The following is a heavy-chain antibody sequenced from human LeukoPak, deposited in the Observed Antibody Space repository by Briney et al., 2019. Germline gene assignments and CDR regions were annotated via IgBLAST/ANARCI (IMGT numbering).Heavy chain of an antibody. V-gene: IGHV4-30-2*01. CDR1: GASISSGTYY. CDR3: ARDKTLGV. D-gene: IGHD1-26*01. CDR2: IYHSGST. Sequence: SETLSLTCSVSGASISSGTYYWTWIRQPPGKGLEWIGYIYHSGSTYYNPSLKSRVTISVDRSKNQFSLKLSSVTAADTAVYYCARDKTLGVWGQGTLVTVSS. J-gene: IGHJ4*02.